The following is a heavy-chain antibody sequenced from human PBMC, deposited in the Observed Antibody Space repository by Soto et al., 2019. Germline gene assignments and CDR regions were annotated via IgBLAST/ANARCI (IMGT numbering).Heavy chain of an antibody. Sequence: DVKLLQSGGSVVQPGGSLRLSCGASGLMFNNYAMNWVRQAPGKGLEWISAISGGGGSTHYADSVRGRFIISRDNSKNMLYLQMNSLRVEDTAVYYCAKWSSSISARGEKGIDFWGQGTQVTVSS. D-gene: IGHD6-6*01. V-gene: IGHV3-23*01. CDR3: AKWSSSISARGEKGIDF. CDR2: ISGGGGST. CDR1: GLMFNNYA. J-gene: IGHJ4*02.